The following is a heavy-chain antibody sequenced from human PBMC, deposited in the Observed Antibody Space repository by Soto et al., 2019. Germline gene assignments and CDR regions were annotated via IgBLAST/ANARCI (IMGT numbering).Heavy chain of an antibody. V-gene: IGHV1-69*06. J-gene: IGHJ4*02. CDR2: IIPIFGTA. CDR1: GGTFSSYA. D-gene: IGHD5-18*01. CDR3: AGSTGVDTAMVVGLYFDY. Sequence: SVKVSCKASGGTFSSYAISWVRQAPGQGLEWMGGIIPIFGTANYAQKFQGRVTITADKSTSTAYMELSSLRSEDTAVYYCAGSTGVDTAMVVGLYFDYWGQGTLVTVSS.